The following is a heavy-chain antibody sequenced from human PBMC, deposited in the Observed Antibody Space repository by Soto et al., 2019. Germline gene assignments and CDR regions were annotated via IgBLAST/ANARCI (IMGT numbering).Heavy chain of an antibody. Sequence: ETLSLTCTVSGGSISSYYWSWIRQPPGKGLEWIGYIYYSGSTNYNPSLKSRVTISVDTSKNQFSLKLSSVTAADTAVYYCARPAVTKNYFDYWGRGTLVTVSS. CDR1: GGSISSYY. CDR2: IYYSGST. D-gene: IGHD4-17*01. V-gene: IGHV4-59*01. CDR3: ARPAVTKNYFDY. J-gene: IGHJ4*02.